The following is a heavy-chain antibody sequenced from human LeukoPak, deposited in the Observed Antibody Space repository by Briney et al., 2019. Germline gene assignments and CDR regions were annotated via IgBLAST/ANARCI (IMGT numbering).Heavy chain of an antibody. V-gene: IGHV1-8*01. CDR1: GYTFTSYD. CDR2: MNPNSGNT. CDR3: TRSVRNGHIDY. D-gene: IGHD2-21*01. J-gene: IGHJ4*02. Sequence: ASVKLSCKASGYTFTSYDINWVRQATGQGLEWMGWMNPNSGNTGYAQKFQGRVTMTRSTSISTAYMELSSLRFEDTAVYYCTRSVRNGHIDYWGQGTLVTVSS.